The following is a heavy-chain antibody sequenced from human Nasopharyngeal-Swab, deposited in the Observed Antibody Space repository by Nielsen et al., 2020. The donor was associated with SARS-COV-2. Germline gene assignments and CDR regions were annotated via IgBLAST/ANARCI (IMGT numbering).Heavy chain of an antibody. J-gene: IGHJ4*02. CDR1: GFTFSSYG. CDR2: ISYDGSNK. V-gene: IGHV3-30*03. D-gene: IGHD6-13*01. CDR3: ARASIAAAGTQDY. Sequence: GESLKISCAASGFTFSSYGMHWVRQAPGKGLEWVAVISYDGSNKYYADSVKGRFTISRDNSKNTLYLQMNSLRAEDTAVYYCARASIAAAGTQDYWGQGTLVTVSS.